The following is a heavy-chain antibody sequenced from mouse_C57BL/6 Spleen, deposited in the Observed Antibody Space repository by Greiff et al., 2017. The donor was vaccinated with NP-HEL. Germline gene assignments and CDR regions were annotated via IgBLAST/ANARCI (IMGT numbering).Heavy chain of an antibody. D-gene: IGHD1-1*01. CDR1: GYTFTSYW. V-gene: IGHV1-50*01. CDR3: ARRSTTPPDY. J-gene: IGHJ2*01. Sequence: QVQLQQPGAELVKPGASVKLSCKASGYTFTSYWMQWVKQRPGQGLEWIGEIDPSDSYTNYNQKFKGKATLTVDTSSSTAYMQLSSLTSEDSAVYYCARRSTTPPDYWGQGTTLTVSS. CDR2: IDPSDSYT.